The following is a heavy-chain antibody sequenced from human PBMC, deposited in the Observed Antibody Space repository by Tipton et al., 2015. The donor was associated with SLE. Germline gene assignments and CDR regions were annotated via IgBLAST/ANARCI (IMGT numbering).Heavy chain of an antibody. Sequence: TLSLTCAVYGGSFSGYYWSWIRQPPGKGLEWIGEINHSGSTNYNPSLKSRVTISVDTSKNQFSLKLSSVTAADTAVYYCARKRGGYSYGGFDYWGQGTLVTVPS. CDR2: INHSGST. V-gene: IGHV4-34*01. CDR3: ARKRGGYSYGGFDY. CDR1: GGSFSGYY. J-gene: IGHJ4*02. D-gene: IGHD5-18*01.